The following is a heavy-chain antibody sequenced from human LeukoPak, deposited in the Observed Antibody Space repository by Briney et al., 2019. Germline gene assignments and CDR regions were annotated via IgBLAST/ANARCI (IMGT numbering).Heavy chain of an antibody. Sequence: GGSLRLSCAACGFTFTTYSMKWLRQAPERGVEWVSSINPNYIHNAHSVKGRITISRDNAENSLYLRMNSLRDEDTAVYYCVRDVIHSYFDYWGQGTLVTVSS. CDR1: GFTFTTYS. V-gene: IGHV3-21*01. D-gene: IGHD2/OR15-2a*01. CDR3: VRDVIHSYFDY. J-gene: IGHJ4*02. CDR2: INPNYI.